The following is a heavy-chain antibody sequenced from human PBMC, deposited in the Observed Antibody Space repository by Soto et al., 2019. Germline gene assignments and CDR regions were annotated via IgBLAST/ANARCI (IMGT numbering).Heavy chain of an antibody. CDR3: ARPATHSAWPFDY. CDR2: IYSVGST. J-gene: IGHJ4*02. V-gene: IGHV4-39*02. D-gene: IGHD6-19*01. Sequence: QLQLQESGPGLVKPSETLSLTCTVSGGSISSSNYYWGWVRQPPGKGLEWIGSIYSVGSTYYNPSLESRVTISVDTSKNHFSLKLSSVTAADTAVYYCARPATHSAWPFDYWGQGALVTVSS. CDR1: GGSISSSNYY.